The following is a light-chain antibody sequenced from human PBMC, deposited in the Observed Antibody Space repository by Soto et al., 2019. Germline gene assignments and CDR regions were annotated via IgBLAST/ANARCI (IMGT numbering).Light chain of an antibody. V-gene: IGKV1-39*01. CDR2: AAS. Sequence: DIQMTQSPSSLSASVGDRVTITCRASQSISSYLNWYQQKPGKAPKLLIYAASSLQSGVPSRFSGSGSGTDFTLTISSLQPEAFATYYCQQSYSTPPYTYGQGTKVDIK. J-gene: IGKJ2*01. CDR3: QQSYSTPPYT. CDR1: QSISSY.